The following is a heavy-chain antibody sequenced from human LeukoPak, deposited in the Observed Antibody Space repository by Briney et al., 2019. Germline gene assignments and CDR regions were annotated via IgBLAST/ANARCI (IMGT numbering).Heavy chain of an antibody. CDR2: IYPGDSDT. D-gene: IGHD3-22*01. CDR1: GYSFTGYW. V-gene: IGHV5-51*01. J-gene: IGHJ3*02. Sequence: GESLKISCKGSGYSFTGYWIGWVRQMPGKGLEWMGIIYPGDSDTRYSPSFQGQVTISADKSISTAYLQWSSLKASDTAMYYCARAKEPYYYDSSGYAFDAFDIWGQGTMVTVSS. CDR3: ARAKEPYYYDSSGYAFDAFDI.